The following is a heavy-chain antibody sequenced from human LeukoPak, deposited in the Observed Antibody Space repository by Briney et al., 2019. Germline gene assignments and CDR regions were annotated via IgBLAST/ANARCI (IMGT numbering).Heavy chain of an antibody. V-gene: IGHV3-33*01. CDR1: GFTFSTYG. Sequence: GGSLRLSCAASGFTFSTYGVHWVRQAPGKGLEGVAVVWYYGTNIHYVDSVKGRFTISRDNSKSTLYLQMNSLTAEDTAVYFCARGGYSGTYYFDYWGQGALVTVSS. CDR2: VWYYGTNI. CDR3: ARGGYSGTYYFDY. J-gene: IGHJ4*02. D-gene: IGHD1-26*01.